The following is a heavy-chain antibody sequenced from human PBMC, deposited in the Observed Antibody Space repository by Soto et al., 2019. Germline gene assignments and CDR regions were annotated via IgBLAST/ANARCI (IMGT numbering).Heavy chain of an antibody. CDR3: AKGAVDP. Sequence: PGGSLRLSCAASGFTFSSYGMHWVRQSPGKGLEWVAVISYDGSNKYYADSVKGRFTISRDNSKNTLYLQMNSLRAEDTAVYYCAKGAVDPWGQGTLVTVSS. J-gene: IGHJ5*02. V-gene: IGHV3-30*18. CDR2: ISYDGSNK. CDR1: GFTFSSYG.